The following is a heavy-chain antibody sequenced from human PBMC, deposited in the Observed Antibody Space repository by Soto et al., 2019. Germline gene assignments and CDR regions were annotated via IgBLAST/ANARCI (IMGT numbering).Heavy chain of an antibody. CDR3: AREGSGYNF. Sequence: GASVTVSCQASGGSLSNFGISWVRQAPGRGLEWMGGIVPVFGRPNYAQRFRGRLTITADESTSTGYMELISLRSDDTAVYYCAREGSGYNFWGQGTQVTVSS. CDR2: IVPVFGRP. CDR1: GGSLSNFG. J-gene: IGHJ4*02. V-gene: IGHV1-69*13. D-gene: IGHD5-12*01.